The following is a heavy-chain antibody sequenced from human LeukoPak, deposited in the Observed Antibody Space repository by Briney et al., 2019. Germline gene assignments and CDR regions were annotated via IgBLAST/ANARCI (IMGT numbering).Heavy chain of an antibody. CDR2: IYYSGST. CDR3: ARKGQWELYGMDV. V-gene: IGHV4-59*01. J-gene: IGHJ6*02. Sequence: SETLSLTCTVSGGSLSNNYWSWIRQPPGKGLEWIGYIYYSGSTNYNPSLKSRVTISVDTSKNQFSLKLSSVTAADTAVYYCARKGQWELYGMDVWGQGTTVTVSS. CDR1: GGSLSNNY. D-gene: IGHD1-26*01.